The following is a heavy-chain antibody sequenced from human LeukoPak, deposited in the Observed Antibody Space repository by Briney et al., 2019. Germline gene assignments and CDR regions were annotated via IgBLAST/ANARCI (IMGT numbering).Heavy chain of an antibody. V-gene: IGHV4-38-2*02. D-gene: IGHD6-19*01. CDR3: AREVAGTPWIDY. CDR2: MYHSGST. J-gene: IGHJ4*02. Sequence: PSETLSLTCTVSGYSISSGYYWGWIRQPPGKGLEWIGSMYHSGSTYYNPSLKSRVTISVDTSKNQFSLKLSSVTAADTAVYYCAREVAGTPWIDYWGQGTLVTVSS. CDR1: GYSISSGYY.